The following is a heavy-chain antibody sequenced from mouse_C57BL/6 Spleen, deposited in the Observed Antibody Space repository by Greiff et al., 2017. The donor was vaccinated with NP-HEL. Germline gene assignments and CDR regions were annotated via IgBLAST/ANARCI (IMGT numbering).Heavy chain of an antibody. CDR3: ARHLLRFSQYYFDY. Sequence: EVKLVESGGGLVKPGGSLKLSCAASGFTFSSYTMSWVRQTPEKRLEWVATISGGGGNTYYPDSVKGRFTISRDNAKNTLYLQMSSLRSEDTALYYCARHLLRFSQYYFDYWGQGTTLTVSS. CDR1: GFTFSSYT. D-gene: IGHD1-1*01. J-gene: IGHJ2*01. V-gene: IGHV5-9*01. CDR2: ISGGGGNT.